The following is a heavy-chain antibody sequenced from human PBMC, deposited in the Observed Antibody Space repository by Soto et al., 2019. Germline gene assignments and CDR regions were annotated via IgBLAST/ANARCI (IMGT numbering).Heavy chain of an antibody. V-gene: IGHV3-30-3*01. CDR3: ARPYGMDIVVVTAAFDI. J-gene: IGHJ3*02. CDR2: ISYDGSNK. Sequence: PGGSLRLSCAASGFTFSSYAMHWVRQAPGKGLEWVAVISYDGSNKYYADSVKGRFTISRDNSKNTLYLQMNSLRAEDTAVYYCARPYGMDIVVVTAAFDIWGQGTMVTVS. D-gene: IGHD2-21*02. CDR1: GFTFSSYA.